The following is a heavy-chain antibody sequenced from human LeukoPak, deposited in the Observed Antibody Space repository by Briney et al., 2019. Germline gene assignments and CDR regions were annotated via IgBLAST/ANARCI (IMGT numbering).Heavy chain of an antibody. J-gene: IGHJ4*02. V-gene: IGHV3-11*01. CDR1: GFTFSDYY. D-gene: IGHD6-13*01. CDR3: ARGGSYSNSMLYYFDY. CDR2: ISNSGSTI. Sequence: PGGSLRLSCAASGFTFSDYYMSWIRQAPGKGLEWVSYISNSGSTIYYADSVKGRFTISRDNAKNSLYLQMNSLRAEDTAVYYCARGGSYSNSMLYYFDYWGQGTLVTVSS.